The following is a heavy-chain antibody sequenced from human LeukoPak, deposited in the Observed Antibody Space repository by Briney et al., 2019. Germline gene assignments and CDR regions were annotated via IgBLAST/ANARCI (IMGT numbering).Heavy chain of an antibody. CDR3: ARDKGYSNPY. J-gene: IGHJ4*02. D-gene: IGHD4-11*01. Sequence: SETLSPTCTVSGGSISSGGYYWSWIRQPPGKGLEWIGYIYHSGSTYYNPSLKSRVTISVDRSKNQFSLKLSSVTAADTAVYYCARDKGYSNPYWGQGTLVTVSS. CDR2: IYHSGST. CDR1: GGSISSGGYY. V-gene: IGHV4-30-2*01.